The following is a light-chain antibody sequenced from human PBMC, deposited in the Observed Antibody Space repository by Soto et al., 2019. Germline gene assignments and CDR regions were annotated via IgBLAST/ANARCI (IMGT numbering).Light chain of an antibody. Sequence: QSVLTQPASVSGSPGQSIAISCTGTSNDVGGYNYVSWYQQHPGKAPKLMIHEVSNRPSGISDRFSGSKSGNTASLTISGLQADDEADYYCSSHTSYSTRVLGNGTKVTVL. CDR3: SSHTSYSTRV. CDR2: EVS. CDR1: SNDVGGYNY. V-gene: IGLV2-14*01. J-gene: IGLJ1*01.